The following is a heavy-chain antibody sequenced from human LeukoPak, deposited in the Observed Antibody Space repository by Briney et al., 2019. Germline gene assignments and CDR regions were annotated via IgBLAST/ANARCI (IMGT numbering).Heavy chain of an antibody. J-gene: IGHJ6*02. V-gene: IGHV3-13*01. CDR2: IGVAGDT. CDR3: ARDRHGMAV. Sequence: GGSLRLSCAASGFTLSSYDMHWVRQVTGKGLERVSAIGVAGDTYYPGSVKGRFIITRENAKNSLYLQMNSLRVEDTAVYYCARDRHGMAVWGQGTTVVVSS. CDR1: GFTLSSYD.